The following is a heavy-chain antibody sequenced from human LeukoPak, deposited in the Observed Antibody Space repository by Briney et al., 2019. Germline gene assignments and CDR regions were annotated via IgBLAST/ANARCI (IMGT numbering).Heavy chain of an antibody. V-gene: IGHV4-59*04. CDR3: ARRGYSRDETFDI. J-gene: IGHJ3*02. D-gene: IGHD6-13*01. CDR2: IYYSGST. CDR1: GGSISPYY. Sequence: SETLSLTCSLSGGSISPYYWSWIRQPPGKGLEWIGTIYYSGSTYYNPSLKSRVTISVHTSKDQFSLKLSSVTAADTAVYYCARRGYSRDETFDIWGQGTVVTVSS.